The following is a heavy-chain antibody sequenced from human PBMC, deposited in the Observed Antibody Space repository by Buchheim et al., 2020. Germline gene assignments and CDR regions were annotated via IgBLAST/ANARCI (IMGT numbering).Heavy chain of an antibody. V-gene: IGHV4-39*01. CDR1: GGSVSTGNH. Sequence: QLRLQASGPRLVKPSETLSLTCTVSGGSVSTGNHWGWIRQPPGKGLEWIASLYSSGNTYYNSSLKSRLAISIDTSANRFSLELTSVTAADTAVYYCARLLGFLVDHWGQGTL. D-gene: IGHD2/OR15-2a*01. J-gene: IGHJ4*02. CDR2: LYSSGNT. CDR3: ARLLGFLVDH.